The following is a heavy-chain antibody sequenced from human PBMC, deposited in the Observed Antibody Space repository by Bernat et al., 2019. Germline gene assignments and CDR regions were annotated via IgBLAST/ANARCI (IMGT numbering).Heavy chain of an antibody. CDR2: ISSSSSYI. CDR1: GFTFSSYS. Sequence: EVQLVESGGGLVKPGGSLRLSCAASGFTFSSYSMNWVRQAPGKGLEWVSSISSSSSYIYYADSVKGRFTISRDNAKNSLYLQMNSLRAEDTAVYYCARVYDTLLLFWAGGMDVWGQGTTVTVSS. CDR3: ARVYDTLLLFWAGGMDV. V-gene: IGHV3-21*01. D-gene: IGHD3-3*01. J-gene: IGHJ6*02.